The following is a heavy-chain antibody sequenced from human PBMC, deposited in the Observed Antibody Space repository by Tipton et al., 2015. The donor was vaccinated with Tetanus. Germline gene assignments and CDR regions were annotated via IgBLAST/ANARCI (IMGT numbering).Heavy chain of an antibody. J-gene: IGHJ6*03. CDR1: GGSVNRGSYY. Sequence: TLSLTCSVSGGSVNRGSYYWSWVRQSPGKGLEWVGYLLYGANTKYNPSLKSRVTISGDTSKNQFSLRLTSVGAADTAVYYCARGALFDFYYYMDVWGEGTTVAVSS. CDR2: LLYGANT. CDR3: ARGALFDFYYYMDV. V-gene: IGHV4-61*01.